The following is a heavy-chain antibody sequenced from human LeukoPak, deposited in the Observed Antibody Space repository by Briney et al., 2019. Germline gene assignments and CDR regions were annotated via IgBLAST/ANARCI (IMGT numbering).Heavy chain of an antibody. CDR2: ISGSGGST. CDR3: AKDRHTMVRGVLNWFDP. Sequence: GGSLRLSCAASGFTFSIYAMSWVRQAPGKGLEWVSAISGSGGSTYYADSVKGRFTISRDNSKNTLYLQMNSLRAEDTAVYYCAKDRHTMVRGVLNWFDPWGQGTLVTVSS. D-gene: IGHD3-10*01. V-gene: IGHV3-23*01. J-gene: IGHJ5*02. CDR1: GFTFSIYA.